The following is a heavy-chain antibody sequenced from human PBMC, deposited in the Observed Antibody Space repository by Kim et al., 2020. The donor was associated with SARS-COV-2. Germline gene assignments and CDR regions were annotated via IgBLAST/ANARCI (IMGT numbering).Heavy chain of an antibody. CDR2: ST. V-gene: IGHV4-4*02. Sequence: STNYKPSLKRRVTRSVDKSKNHFSLNLKSVAAADTAVYYCARPVAGSVWDVWGQGTTVTVSS. J-gene: IGHJ6*02. CDR3: ARPVAGSVWDV. D-gene: IGHD6-19*01.